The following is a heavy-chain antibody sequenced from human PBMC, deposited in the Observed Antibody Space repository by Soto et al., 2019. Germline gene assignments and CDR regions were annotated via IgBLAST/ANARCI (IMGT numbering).Heavy chain of an antibody. CDR2: IFNSGST. J-gene: IGHJ4*02. Sequence: SETLSLTCTVSGASISSYYWGWIRQPPGGGLEWIGYIFNSGSTKYSPSLKSRVSISVDASKNQFSLRLNSVTAADTAVYYCARDYSRIFDYWGQGALVTVSS. CDR3: ARDYSRIFDY. D-gene: IGHD6-13*01. V-gene: IGHV4-59*01. CDR1: GASISSYY.